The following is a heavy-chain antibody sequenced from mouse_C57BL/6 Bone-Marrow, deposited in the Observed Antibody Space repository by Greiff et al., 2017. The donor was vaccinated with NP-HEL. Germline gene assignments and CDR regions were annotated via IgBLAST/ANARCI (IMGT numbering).Heavy chain of an antibody. D-gene: IGHD1-1*01. Sequence: QVQLQQPGAELVKPGASVKLSCKASGYTFTSYLMHWVKQRPGRGLEWIGRIDPTSGGTHYNEKFKSKATLTVDKPSSTAYMQLNSLTSEDSAVYSVAGYYYGSSSFDYWGQGTSLTVSS. CDR3: AGYYYGSSSFDY. CDR2: IDPTSGGT. V-gene: IGHV1-72*01. J-gene: IGHJ2*03. CDR1: GYTFTSYL.